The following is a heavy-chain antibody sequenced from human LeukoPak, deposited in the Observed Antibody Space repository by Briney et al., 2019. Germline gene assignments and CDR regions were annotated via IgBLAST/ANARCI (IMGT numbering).Heavy chain of an antibody. Sequence: GGSLRLSCAASGFTFRKYWMHWVRQAPGKGLVWVSRINPDDGSTSYADSVKGRFTISRDNAKSTLYLQMNSLRVEDTAVYYCAREGGDYDDAFDIWGQGTMVTVSS. J-gene: IGHJ3*02. CDR1: GFTFRKYW. CDR3: AREGGDYDDAFDI. V-gene: IGHV3-74*01. CDR2: INPDDGST. D-gene: IGHD4-17*01.